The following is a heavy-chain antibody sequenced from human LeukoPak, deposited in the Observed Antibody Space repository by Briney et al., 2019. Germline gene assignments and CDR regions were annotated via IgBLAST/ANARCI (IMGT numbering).Heavy chain of an antibody. CDR1: GFTFSSYE. CDR3: ARDDYGDLRFDY. Sequence: PGGSLRLSCAASGFTFSSYEMNWVRQAPGKGLEWVSYISSSGSTIYYADSVKGRFTISRDNAKNSLYLQMNSLRAEDTAVYYCARDDYGDLRFDYWGQGTLVTVSS. D-gene: IGHD4-17*01. V-gene: IGHV3-48*03. J-gene: IGHJ4*02. CDR2: ISSSGSTI.